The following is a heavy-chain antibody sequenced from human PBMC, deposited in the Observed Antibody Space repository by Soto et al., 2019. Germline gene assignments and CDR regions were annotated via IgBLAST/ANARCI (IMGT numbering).Heavy chain of an antibody. D-gene: IGHD3-22*01. CDR3: AREVDSSGYYYDY. J-gene: IGHJ4*02. Sequence: PSETLSLTCTVSGGSISSGDYYWSWIRQPPGKGLEWIGYVYYSGSTYYNPSLKSRVTISVDTSKNQFSLKLSSVTAADTAVYYCAREVDSSGYYYDYWGQGTPVTVSS. V-gene: IGHV4-30-4*01. CDR1: GGSISSGDYY. CDR2: VYYSGST.